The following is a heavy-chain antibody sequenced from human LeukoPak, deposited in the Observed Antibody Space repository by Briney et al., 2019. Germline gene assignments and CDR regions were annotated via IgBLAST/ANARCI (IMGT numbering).Heavy chain of an antibody. CDR3: ARGHYRANSIAEGSFDY. V-gene: IGHV3-11*04. Sequence: GGSLRLSCAASGFTFSDYYMSWIRQAPGRGLEWVSYISSSGSTIYYADSVKGRFTISRDNAKNSLYLQMNSLRAEDTAVYYCARGHYRANSIAEGSFDYWGQGTLVTVSS. CDR1: GFTFSDYY. CDR2: ISSSGSTI. D-gene: IGHD6-13*01. J-gene: IGHJ4*02.